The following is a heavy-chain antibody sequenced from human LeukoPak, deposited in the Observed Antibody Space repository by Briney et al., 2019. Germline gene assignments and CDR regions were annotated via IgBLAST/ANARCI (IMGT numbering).Heavy chain of an antibody. CDR2: IDPNSGDT. CDR3: ATFTAPRNAFDL. CDR1: GHSFNAYY. D-gene: IGHD3-16*01. Sequence: ASMKVSCKDSGHSFNAYYIHWVRQAPGQGLQWMGRIDPNSGDTKYTQKFQGRVSMTRDTSISTAYMELSRLTSDDTAVYYCATFTAPRNAFDLWGQGTMVTVSS. V-gene: IGHV1-2*06. J-gene: IGHJ3*01.